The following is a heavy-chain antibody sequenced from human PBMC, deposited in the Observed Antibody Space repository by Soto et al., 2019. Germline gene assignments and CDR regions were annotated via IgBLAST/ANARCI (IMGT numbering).Heavy chain of an antibody. CDR2: INPNSGGT. CDR1: GYTFTGYY. CDR3: ARELAIPLKDIVLMVYRDEGNFDY. V-gene: IGHV1-2*02. Sequence: GASVKVSCKASGYTFTGYYMHWVRQAPGQGLEWMGWINPNSGGTNYAQKFQGRVTMTRDTSISTAYMELSRLRSDDTAVYYCARELAIPLKDIVLMVYRDEGNFDYWGQGTLVTVSS. J-gene: IGHJ4*02. D-gene: IGHD2-8*01.